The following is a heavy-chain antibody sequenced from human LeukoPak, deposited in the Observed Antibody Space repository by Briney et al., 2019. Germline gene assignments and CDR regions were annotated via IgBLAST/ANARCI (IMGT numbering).Heavy chain of an antibody. V-gene: IGHV3-74*01. CDR3: ARDLSSPYCSSTSCSLDQYDY. CDR2: ICPDGTVT. Sequence: GVSLRLSCAASGFTFSTYCMHWVRQAPGKGPMWVSRICPDGTVTNYADSVKARFIISRDNARNTVYLQMNSLRAEDTAVYYCARDLSSPYCSSTSCSLDQYDYWGQGTLVTVSS. D-gene: IGHD2-2*01. J-gene: IGHJ4*02. CDR1: GFTFSTYC.